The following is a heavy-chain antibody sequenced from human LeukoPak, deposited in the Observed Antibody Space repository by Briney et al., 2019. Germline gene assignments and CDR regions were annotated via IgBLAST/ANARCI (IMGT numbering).Heavy chain of an antibody. CDR3: ASELGLCDDTSDNWFDP. Sequence: GGSLSLSCAASGFTFSNYWMHWVRQAPGKGLVWVSRINSDGINTSYADSVKGRFTISRDNAKNTVNLQMNRLRAEDTAVYYWASELGLCDDTSDNWFDPWGQGTLVTVSS. J-gene: IGHJ5*02. CDR1: GFTFSNYW. V-gene: IGHV3-74*01. CDR2: INSDGINT. D-gene: IGHD3-22*01.